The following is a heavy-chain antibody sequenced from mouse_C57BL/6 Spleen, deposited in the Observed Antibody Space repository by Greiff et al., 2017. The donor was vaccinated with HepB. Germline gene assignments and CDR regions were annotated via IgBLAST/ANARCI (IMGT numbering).Heavy chain of an antibody. CDR3: ARSGDGNYEGYYAMDY. V-gene: IGHV1-82*01. J-gene: IGHJ4*01. D-gene: IGHD2-1*01. Sequence: VQLQESGPELVKPGASVKISCKASGYAFSSSWMNWVKQRPGKGLEWIGRIYPGDGDTNYNGKFKGKATLTADKSSSTAYMQLSSLTSEDSAVYFCARSGDGNYEGYYAMDYWGQGTSVTVSS. CDR1: GYAFSSSW. CDR2: IYPGDGDT.